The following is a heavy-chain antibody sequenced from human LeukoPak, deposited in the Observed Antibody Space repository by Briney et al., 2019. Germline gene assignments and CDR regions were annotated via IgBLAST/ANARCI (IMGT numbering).Heavy chain of an antibody. Sequence: GRSLRLSCAASGFTFSSYAMHWVRQAPGKGLEWVSAISGSGGSACYADSVKGRFTISRDNSKNTLYLQMNSLRAEDTAIYYCAKDSPSLFGSAGIDYWGQGTLVTVSS. J-gene: IGHJ4*02. D-gene: IGHD3-3*01. CDR1: GFTFSSYA. CDR2: ISGSGGSA. CDR3: AKDSPSLFGSAGIDY. V-gene: IGHV3-23*01.